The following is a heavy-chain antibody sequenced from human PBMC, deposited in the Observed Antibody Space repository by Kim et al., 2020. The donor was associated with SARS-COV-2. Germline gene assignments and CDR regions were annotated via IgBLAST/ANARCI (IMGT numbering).Heavy chain of an antibody. J-gene: IGHJ4*02. D-gene: IGHD6-19*01. CDR2: ISNTGIIR. CDR3: ARDDSSGPQSPYYFDY. Sequence: GGSLRLSCAASGFTFIDYYMNWIRQAPGKGLEWVSFISNTGIIRKYADSVQGRFTISRDNAKNSLFLQVNSLRVEDTAVYFCARDDSSGPQSPYYFDYWGQGTLVTVSS. CDR1: GFTFIDYY. V-gene: IGHV3-11*01.